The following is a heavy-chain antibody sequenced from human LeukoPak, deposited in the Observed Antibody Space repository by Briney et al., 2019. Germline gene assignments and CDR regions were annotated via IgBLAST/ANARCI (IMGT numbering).Heavy chain of an antibody. CDR2: INHSGST. CDR1: GGSFSGYY. D-gene: IGHD6-13*01. Sequence: PSETLSLTCAVYGGSFSGYYWGWIRQPPGKGLEWIGEINHSGSTNYNPSLKSRVTISVDTSKNQFSLKLSSVTAADTAVYYCARERSYSSSWYIEYYFDYWGQGTLVTVSS. CDR3: ARERSYSSSWYIEYYFDY. J-gene: IGHJ4*02. V-gene: IGHV4-34*01.